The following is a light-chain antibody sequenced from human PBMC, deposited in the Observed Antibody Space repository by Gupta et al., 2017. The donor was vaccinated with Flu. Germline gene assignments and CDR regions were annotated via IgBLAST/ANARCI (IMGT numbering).Light chain of an antibody. CDR1: TSNIGINY. V-gene: IGLV1-51*01. CDR3: GTWDDSLSAMV. J-gene: IGLJ2*01. CDR2: EDD. Sequence: STSNIGINYFSCYQKLPGTAPKLRIYEDDKRPSGIPDRVTGSKSGTSATLGITGLQTGDNAHYYCGTWDDSLSAMVLGGGTKLAVL.